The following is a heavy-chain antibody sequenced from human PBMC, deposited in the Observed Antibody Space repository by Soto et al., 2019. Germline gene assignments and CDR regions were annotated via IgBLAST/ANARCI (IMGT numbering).Heavy chain of an antibody. CDR3: ARDSSYDFWSGYRPIDY. Sequence: EVQLVESGGGLVQPGGSLRLSCAASGFTFSSYWMHWVRQAPGKGLVWVSRINSDGSSTSYADSVKGRFTISRDNAKNTLYLQMNSLRAEDTAVYYCARDSSYDFWSGYRPIDYWGQGTLVTVSS. D-gene: IGHD3-3*01. V-gene: IGHV3-74*01. CDR2: INSDGSST. CDR1: GFTFSSYW. J-gene: IGHJ4*02.